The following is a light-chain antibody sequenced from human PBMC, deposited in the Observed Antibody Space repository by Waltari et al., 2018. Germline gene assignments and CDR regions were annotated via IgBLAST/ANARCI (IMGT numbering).Light chain of an antibody. Sequence: QSVLTQPPSASGTPGQRVTIPCSGSSSNIGSNTVNWYQQLPGTAPKLLIYSNNRRPSGVPDRFSGSKSGTSASLAISGLQSEDEADYYCAAWDDSLNGYWVFGGGTKLTVL. CDR2: SNN. CDR1: SSNIGSNT. CDR3: AAWDDSLNGYWV. V-gene: IGLV1-44*01. J-gene: IGLJ3*02.